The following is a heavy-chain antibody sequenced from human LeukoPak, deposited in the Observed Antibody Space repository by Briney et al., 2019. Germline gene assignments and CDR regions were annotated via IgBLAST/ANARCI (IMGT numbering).Heavy chain of an antibody. CDR1: GFTFSSYA. Sequence: GGSLRLSCAASGFTFSSYAMHWVRQAPGKGLEWVAVIWYDGSNENYADSVKGRFAISRDNSKNTLYLQMTSLRAEDTAMYYCTKDQMAARPYYWGQGSLVAVSS. J-gene: IGHJ4*02. D-gene: IGHD6-6*01. CDR2: IWYDGSNE. CDR3: TKDQMAARPYY. V-gene: IGHV3-33*06.